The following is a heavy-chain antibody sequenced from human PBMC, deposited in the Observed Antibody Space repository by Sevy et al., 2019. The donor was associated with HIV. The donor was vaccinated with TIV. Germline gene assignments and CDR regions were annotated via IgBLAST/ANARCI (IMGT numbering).Heavy chain of an antibody. Sequence: GGSLRLSCAAAGFTFSRYSMNWVRQAPGKGLEWISYISGKSAAIYYADSVKVRFTVSRDNDNDALYLQLNSLRYDDTALYYCARGPDCGGDCDIGFYYPLDVWGQGTTVTVSS. D-gene: IGHD2-21*02. CDR1: GFTFSRYS. CDR2: ISGKSAAI. J-gene: IGHJ6*02. V-gene: IGHV3-48*02. CDR3: ARGPDCGGDCDIGFYYPLDV.